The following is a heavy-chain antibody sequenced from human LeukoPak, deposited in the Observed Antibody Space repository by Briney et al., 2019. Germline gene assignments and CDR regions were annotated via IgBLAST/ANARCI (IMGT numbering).Heavy chain of an antibody. CDR2: IWYDGSNK. J-gene: IGHJ6*02. Sequence: GGSLIFSCAASGFTFSSYGMHWVRQAPGKGLEWVAVIWYDGSNKYYADSVKGRFTISRDNSKNTLYLQMNSLRAEDTAVYYCARDSARYCSGGSCLGMDVWGQGTTVTVSS. D-gene: IGHD2-15*01. CDR3: ARDSARYCSGGSCLGMDV. V-gene: IGHV3-33*01. CDR1: GFTFSSYG.